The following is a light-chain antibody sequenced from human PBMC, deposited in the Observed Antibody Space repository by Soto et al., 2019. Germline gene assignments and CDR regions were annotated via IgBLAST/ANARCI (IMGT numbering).Light chain of an antibody. Sequence: DVQMTQSPSTLSASVGDRVTITCRASQSLSSWLAWYQQKPGKAPKLLIYDASSLESGVPSRFSGSGSGTEFTLTISSLQPDDFATYYYQHYNSLFTFGPGTKVDIK. J-gene: IGKJ3*01. V-gene: IGKV1-5*01. CDR2: DAS. CDR3: QHYNSLFT. CDR1: QSLSSW.